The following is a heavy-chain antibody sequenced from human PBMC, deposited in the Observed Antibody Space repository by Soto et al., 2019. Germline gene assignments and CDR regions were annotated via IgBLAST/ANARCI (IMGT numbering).Heavy chain of an antibody. Sequence: SETLSLTCTVSGGSISSYYWSWIRQTAGKGLEWIGRIYPSGNTNYNPSLKSRVTLSIETSKNQLSLKMSSVTAADTAVYFCAGDEGYYYSGMDVWGQGTAVTVSS. V-gene: IGHV4-4*07. J-gene: IGHJ6*02. CDR1: GGSISSYY. CDR2: IYPSGNT. CDR3: AGDEGYYYSGMDV.